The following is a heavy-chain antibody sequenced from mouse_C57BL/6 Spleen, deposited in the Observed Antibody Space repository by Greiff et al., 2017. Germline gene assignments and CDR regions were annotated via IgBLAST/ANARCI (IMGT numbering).Heavy chain of an antibody. CDR1: GFTFSSYA. D-gene: IGHD2-4*01. Sequence: EVQGVESGEGLVKPGGSLTLSCAASGFTFSSYAMSWVRQTPEKRLEWVAYISSGGDYIYYADTVKGRFTISRDNARNTLYLQISSLKSEDTARYDCTRENYDYGYFDVWGTGTTVTVSS. J-gene: IGHJ1*03. V-gene: IGHV5-9-1*02. CDR3: TRENYDYGYFDV. CDR2: ISSGGDYI.